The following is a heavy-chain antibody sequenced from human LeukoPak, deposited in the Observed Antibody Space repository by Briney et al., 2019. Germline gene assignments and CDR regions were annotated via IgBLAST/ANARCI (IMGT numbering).Heavy chain of an antibody. D-gene: IGHD4-17*01. V-gene: IGHV1-69*05. CDR3: ASVATVTTGYDAFGI. CDR2: IIPIFGTA. CDR1: GGTFSSYA. J-gene: IGHJ3*02. Sequence: GASVKVSCKASGGTFSSYAISWVRQDPGQGLEWMGGIIPIFGTANYAQKFQGRVTITTDESTSTAYMELSSLRSEDTAVYYCASVATVTTGYDAFGIWGQGTMFSVS.